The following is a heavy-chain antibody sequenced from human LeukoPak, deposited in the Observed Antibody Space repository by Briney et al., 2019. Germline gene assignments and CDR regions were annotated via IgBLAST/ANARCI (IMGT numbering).Heavy chain of an antibody. V-gene: IGHV3-7*01. Sequence: QPGGSLRLSCAASGFTFSSYWMSWVRQAPGKRLEWVANIKQDGSEKYYVDSVKGRFTISRDNAKNSLYLQMNSLRAEDTAVYYCARDAGAILRPYYMDVWGKGTTVTVSS. J-gene: IGHJ6*03. CDR2: IKQDGSEK. D-gene: IGHD2-21*01. CDR3: ARDAGAILRPYYMDV. CDR1: GFTFSSYW.